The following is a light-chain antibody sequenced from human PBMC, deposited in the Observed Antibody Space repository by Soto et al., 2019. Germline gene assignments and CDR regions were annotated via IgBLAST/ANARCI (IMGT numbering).Light chain of an antibody. CDR3: QQYGGSPIT. V-gene: IGKV3-20*01. CDR2: DAS. J-gene: IGKJ5*01. Sequence: VLTQSPGTLSLSPGERATLSCMASQNIRSNYLAWYQQKPGQATRLRISDASTRAAGIPARVSGSGSGTDVTLTITRLEPEDFAVYDCQQYGGSPITFGLGTRLEIK. CDR1: QNIRSNY.